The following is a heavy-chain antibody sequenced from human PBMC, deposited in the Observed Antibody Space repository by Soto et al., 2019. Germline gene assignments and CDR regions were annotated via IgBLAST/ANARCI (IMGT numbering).Heavy chain of an antibody. V-gene: IGHV4-30-2*01. D-gene: IGHD1-26*01. CDR2: IYHSWST. CDR3: ARGSGKYGNYYYYGMEV. J-gene: IGHJ6*02. Sequence: SETLSLTYAVSGGSISSGGYSWSWIRQPPGKGLEWIGYIYHSWSTYYNPSLKSRVTISVDRSKNQFSLKLSSVTAADTAVYYCARGSGKYGNYYYYGMEVGGQGTTVTVSS. CDR1: GGSISSGGYS.